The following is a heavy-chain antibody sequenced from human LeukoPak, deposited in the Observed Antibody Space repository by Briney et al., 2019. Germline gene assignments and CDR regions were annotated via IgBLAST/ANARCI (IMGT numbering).Heavy chain of an antibody. V-gene: IGHV3-23*01. CDR3: AKGITMVRGVIIQPFDY. Sequence: GGSLRLSCAASGFTFSSYWMSWVRQAPGKGLEWVSAISGSGGSTYYADSVKGRFTISRDNSKNTLYLQMNSLRAEDTAVYYCAKGITMVRGVIIQPFDYWGQGTLVTVSS. J-gene: IGHJ4*02. CDR1: GFTFSSYW. CDR2: ISGSGGST. D-gene: IGHD3-10*01.